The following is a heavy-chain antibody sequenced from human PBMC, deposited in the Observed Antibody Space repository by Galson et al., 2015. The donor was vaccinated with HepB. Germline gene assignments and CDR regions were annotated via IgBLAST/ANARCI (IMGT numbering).Heavy chain of an antibody. D-gene: IGHD2-15*01. CDR2: IIPIFGTA. CDR1: GGTFSSYA. V-gene: IGHV1-69*13. J-gene: IGHJ3*02. CDR3: ARRDFVVVVGASEFDAFDI. Sequence: SVKVSCKASGGTFSSYAISWVRQAPGQGLEWMGGIIPIFGTANYAQKFQGRVTITADESTSTAYMELSSLRSEDTAVYYCARRDFVVVVGASEFDAFDIWGQGAMVTVSS.